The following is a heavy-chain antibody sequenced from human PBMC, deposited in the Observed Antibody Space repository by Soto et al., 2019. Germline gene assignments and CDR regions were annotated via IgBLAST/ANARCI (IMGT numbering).Heavy chain of an antibody. J-gene: IGHJ6*02. Sequence: EVQVLESGGGLVQPGGSLRLSCAASGFTFSSYVMSWVRQAPGKGRGWVSGLSGSGGSTYHADSVKGRFTISRANSKTTLYRQMNRLRADYTAGYYCAHAGGGMDVWGQGTTVTVS. V-gene: IGHV3-23*01. CDR1: GFTFSSYV. CDR3: AHAGGGMDV. D-gene: IGHD3-10*01. CDR2: LSGSGGST.